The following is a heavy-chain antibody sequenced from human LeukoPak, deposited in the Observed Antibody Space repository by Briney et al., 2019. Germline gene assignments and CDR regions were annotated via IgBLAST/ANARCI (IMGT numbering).Heavy chain of an antibody. D-gene: IGHD6-13*01. CDR2: IYYSGST. J-gene: IGHJ3*01. Sequence: SETLSLTCTASGGSISSYYWSWIRQPPGKGLEWIGYIYYSGSTNYNPSLKSRVTISVDTSKNQFSLKLSSVTAADTAVYYCARISSSNWYNERGAFDVWGQGTMVTVSS. CDR1: GGSISSYY. CDR3: ARISSSNWYNERGAFDV. V-gene: IGHV4-59*01.